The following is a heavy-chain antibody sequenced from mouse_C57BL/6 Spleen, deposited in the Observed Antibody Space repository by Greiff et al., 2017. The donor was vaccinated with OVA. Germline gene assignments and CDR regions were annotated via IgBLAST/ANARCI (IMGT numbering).Heavy chain of an antibody. V-gene: IGHV1-9*01. Sequence: QVQLQQSGAELMKPGASVKLSCKATGYTFTGYWIEWVKQRPGHGLEWIGEILPGRGSTNYNEKFKGKATFTADTSSNTAYMQLSSLTTEDSAIYYCARGAAQATWDAMDYWGQGTSVTVSS. CDR2: ILPGRGST. CDR3: ARGAAQATWDAMDY. D-gene: IGHD3-2*02. J-gene: IGHJ4*01. CDR1: GYTFTGYW.